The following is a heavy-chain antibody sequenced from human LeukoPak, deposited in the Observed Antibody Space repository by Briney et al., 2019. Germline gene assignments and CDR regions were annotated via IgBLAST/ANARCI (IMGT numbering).Heavy chain of an antibody. CDR2: IYYSGST. D-gene: IGHD3-22*01. CDR3: ASYFDNSGYYRRKYYFDF. CDR1: GDSISSSSYY. J-gene: IGHJ4*02. Sequence: PSETLSLICTVSGDSISSSSYYWGWIRQPPGKGLEWIGTIYYSGSTYYNPSLNSRVTISVDTSENQFSLKLSSVSAADTAVYFCASYFDNSGYYRRKYYFDFWGQGTLVTVSS. V-gene: IGHV4-39*01.